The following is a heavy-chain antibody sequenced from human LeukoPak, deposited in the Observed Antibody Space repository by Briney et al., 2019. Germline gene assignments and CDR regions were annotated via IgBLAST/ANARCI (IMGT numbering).Heavy chain of an antibody. D-gene: IGHD2-2*01. CDR3: ARRRGCSSSSCPPDY. CDR1: GYSFTNYW. Sequence: GESLKISCKGSGYSFTNYWIGWVRQMPGIGLEWLGIIYPGDSDTRYSPSFQGQVTISADKSISTAYLQWSSLKASDTAMYYCARRRGCSSSSCPPDYWGQGTLVTVSP. V-gene: IGHV5-51*01. J-gene: IGHJ4*02. CDR2: IYPGDSDT.